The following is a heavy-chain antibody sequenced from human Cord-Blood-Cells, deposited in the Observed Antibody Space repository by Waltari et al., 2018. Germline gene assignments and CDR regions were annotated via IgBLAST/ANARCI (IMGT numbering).Heavy chain of an antibody. CDR1: GFTFSSYS. V-gene: IGHV3-48*02. D-gene: IGHD3-3*01. CDR3: ARSVTIFGVVTPFDY. J-gene: IGHJ4*02. CDR2: ISSSSSTI. Sequence: EVQLVESGGGLVQPGGSLRLSCAASGFTFSSYSMNWVRPAPVKGLEWVSYISSSSSTIYYADSVKGRFTISRDNAKNSLYLQMNSLRDEDTAVYYCARSVTIFGVVTPFDYWGQGTLVTVSS.